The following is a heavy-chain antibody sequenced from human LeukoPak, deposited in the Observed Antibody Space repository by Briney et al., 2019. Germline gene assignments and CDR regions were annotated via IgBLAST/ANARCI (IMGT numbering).Heavy chain of an antibody. CDR2: VSISGGT. D-gene: IGHD2/OR15-2a*01. V-gene: IGHV4-61*02. CDR3: ARLRNVILFDY. CDR1: GDSISSDITY. J-gene: IGHJ4*02. Sequence: SETLSLTCTVSGDSISSDITYWSWIRQPAGKEVEWIGRVSISGGTNYNPSLRSRVTISVDTSKNQFSLILSSVTAADTAMYFCARLRNVILFDYWGQGTLVTVSS.